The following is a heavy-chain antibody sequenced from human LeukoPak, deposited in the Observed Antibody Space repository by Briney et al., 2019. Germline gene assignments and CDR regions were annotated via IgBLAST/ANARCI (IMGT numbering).Heavy chain of an antibody. J-gene: IGHJ4*02. Sequence: ASVKVSCKASGNTFITYGISWVRQAPGQGLEWMGWISAYTGNTNHAQKFQDRVTMTTDTSTNTIYMELRGLRSDDTAVYYCARYNDRDGTPDYWGQGTLVAVSS. CDR2: ISAYTGNT. CDR3: ARYNDRDGTPDY. D-gene: IGHD1-1*01. V-gene: IGHV1-18*01. CDR1: GNTFITYG.